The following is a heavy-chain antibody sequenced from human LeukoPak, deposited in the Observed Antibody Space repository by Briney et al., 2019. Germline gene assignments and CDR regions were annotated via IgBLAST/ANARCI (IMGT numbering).Heavy chain of an antibody. V-gene: IGHV1-2*02. CDR3: AREEWPVDYFDY. Sequence: EASVKVSCKASGYTFTGYYMHWVRQAPGQGLEWMGWINPNSGGTNYAQKFQGRVTMTRDTSISTAYMELSRLRSDDTAVYYCAREEWPVDYFDYWGQGTLVTVSS. CDR1: GYTFTGYY. CDR2: INPNSGGT. J-gene: IGHJ4*02. D-gene: IGHD6-19*01.